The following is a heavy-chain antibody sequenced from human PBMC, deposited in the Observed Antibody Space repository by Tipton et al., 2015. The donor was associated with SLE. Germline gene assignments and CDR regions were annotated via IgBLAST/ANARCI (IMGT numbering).Heavy chain of an antibody. V-gene: IGHV4-59*11. CDR3: ARGGRGIYYLDY. J-gene: IGHJ4*02. Sequence: TLSLTCSFSNGSINSQYWSWIRQFPGKRLEWIGYIYYTGSTSYNPSLENRVTMSVDMSKNQFSLSLTSVTSADTAVYYCARGGRGIYYLDYWGQGTLVTVSS. CDR1: NGSINSQY. CDR2: IYYTGST. D-gene: IGHD3-3*02.